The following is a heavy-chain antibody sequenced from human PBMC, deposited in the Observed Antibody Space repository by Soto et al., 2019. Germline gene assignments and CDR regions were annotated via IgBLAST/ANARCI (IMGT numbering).Heavy chain of an antibody. D-gene: IGHD1-26*01. Sequence: QLQLQDSGPGLVKPSETLSLTCTVSGGSIGSSSYYWGWIRQPPGKGLEWIGSIYYSGRTYYNPSLKSRVTISVDTSKNHFSLKLSSVTAADTAVYYCATQEVGGSYVYTFDPWGQGTLVTVSS. J-gene: IGHJ5*02. V-gene: IGHV4-39*02. CDR2: IYYSGRT. CDR1: GGSIGSSSYY. CDR3: ATQEVGGSYVYTFDP.